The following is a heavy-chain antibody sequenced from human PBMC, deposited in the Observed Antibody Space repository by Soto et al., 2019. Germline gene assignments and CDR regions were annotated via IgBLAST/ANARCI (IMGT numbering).Heavy chain of an antibody. CDR3: AKELSGIAVAGTGFDY. CDR1: GFTFSSYG. V-gene: IGHV3-30*18. J-gene: IGHJ4*02. D-gene: IGHD6-19*01. CDR2: ISYDGSNK. Sequence: GGSLRLSCAASGFTFSSYGMHWVRQAPGKGLEWVAVISYDGSNKYYADSVKGRFTISRDNSKNTLYLQMSSLRAEDTAVYYCAKELSGIAVAGTGFDYWGQGNLVTVSS.